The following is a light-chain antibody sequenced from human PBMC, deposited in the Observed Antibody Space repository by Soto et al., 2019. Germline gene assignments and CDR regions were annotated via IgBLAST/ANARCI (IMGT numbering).Light chain of an antibody. CDR1: QNINSW. J-gene: IGKJ1*01. V-gene: IGKV1-5*01. Sequence: DIQMTQSPSTLSASVGDRVTITCRASQNINSWLAWYQQKPGNAPKVLIYDASTLESGVPSRFSGSRSETEFTLTISSLQPDDFATYYCQQYDTYWTFGQGTKVDIK. CDR2: DAS. CDR3: QQYDTYWT.